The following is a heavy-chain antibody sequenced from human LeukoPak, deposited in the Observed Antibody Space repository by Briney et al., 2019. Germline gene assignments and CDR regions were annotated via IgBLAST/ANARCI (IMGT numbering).Heavy chain of an antibody. CDR2: IYSGGST. Sequence: GGSLRLSCAASGFTVSSNYMSWVRQAPVKGLEWVSVIYSGGSTYYADSVKGRFTISRDNSKNTLYLQMNSLRAEDTAVYYCARDRRISYSSSWDNYYFYGMDVWGQGTTVTVSS. J-gene: IGHJ6*02. CDR3: ARDRRISYSSSWDNYYFYGMDV. D-gene: IGHD6-13*01. V-gene: IGHV3-66*01. CDR1: GFTVSSNY.